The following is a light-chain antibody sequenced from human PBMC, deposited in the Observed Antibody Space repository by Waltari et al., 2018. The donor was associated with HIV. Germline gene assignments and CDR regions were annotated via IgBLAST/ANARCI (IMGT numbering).Light chain of an antibody. CDR3: QQSHDAPYT. V-gene: IGKV1-39*01. CDR1: QCISQY. CDR2: AAS. J-gene: IGKJ2*01. Sequence: DIQMTQSPSSLSASVGDRVTISCRSGQCISQYLNWYQQKPGKAPKLLIYAASSLQSGFPSRCSRSASGTDFTLTISSLQPEDFATYYCQQSHDAPYTLGQGTKLEIK.